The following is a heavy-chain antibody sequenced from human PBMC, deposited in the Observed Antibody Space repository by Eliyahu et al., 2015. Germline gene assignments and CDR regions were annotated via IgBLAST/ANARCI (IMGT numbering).Heavy chain of an antibody. Sequence: EVQLLESGGGLVQPGGSLRLXCXASGFTFTTYSMSWVRQAPGKGLEWVSAISDSRPSTYYADSVKGRFTISRDSSKNTVHLQMNSLRAEDTAIYCAKGGTMAVPTRFDCWGQGTLVTVSS. J-gene: IGHJ4*02. CDR1: GFTFTTYS. V-gene: IGHV3-23*01. CDR3: AKGGTMAVPTRFDC. D-gene: IGHD3-16*01. CDR2: ISDSRPST.